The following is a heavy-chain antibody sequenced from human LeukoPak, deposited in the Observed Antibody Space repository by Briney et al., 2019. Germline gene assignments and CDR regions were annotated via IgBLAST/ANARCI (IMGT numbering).Heavy chain of an antibody. Sequence: GGSLRLFCAASGFIFSSYSMNWVRQAPGKGLEWVSYISSSSSTIYYADSVKGRFTISRDNAKNSLYLQMNSLRAEDTAVYYCASNRVVIQVDALDIWGQGTLVTVSS. V-gene: IGHV3-48*01. CDR3: ASNRVVIQVDALDI. J-gene: IGHJ3*02. CDR2: ISSSSSTI. D-gene: IGHD2-21*01. CDR1: GFIFSSYS.